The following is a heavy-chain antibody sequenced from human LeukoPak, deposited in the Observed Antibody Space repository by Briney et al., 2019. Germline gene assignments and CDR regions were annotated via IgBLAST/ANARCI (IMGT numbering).Heavy chain of an antibody. J-gene: IGHJ4*02. CDR1: GFTISSNY. CDR2: IYTGGTT. Sequence: GRSLRLSCTASGFTISSNYMMWVRQAPGKGLEWVSVIYTGGTTYYADSVKGRFTISRDNSKNTLSLQMNSLRSEDTAVYYCACRDGYNFGYWGQGTLVTVSS. D-gene: IGHD5-24*01. CDR3: ACRDGYNFGY. V-gene: IGHV3-66*01.